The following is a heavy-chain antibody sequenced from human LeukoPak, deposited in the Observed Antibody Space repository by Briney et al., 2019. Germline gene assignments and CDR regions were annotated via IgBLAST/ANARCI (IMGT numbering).Heavy chain of an antibody. J-gene: IGHJ4*02. V-gene: IGHV3-48*02. D-gene: IGHD2-2*02. CDR3: VTRYSPQDLDY. Sequence: PGGSLRLPCAASGFTFSTYSMNWVRQAPGKGLEWVSYISSRSRTKYYADSVKGRFTISRDNAKNSLNLQMNSLRDEDTAVYYCVTRYSPQDLDYWGQGTLVTVSS. CDR1: GFTFSTYS. CDR2: ISSRSRTK.